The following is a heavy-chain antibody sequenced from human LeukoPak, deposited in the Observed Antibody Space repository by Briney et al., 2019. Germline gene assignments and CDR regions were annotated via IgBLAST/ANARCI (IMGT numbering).Heavy chain of an antibody. Sequence: GGSLRLSCAASGFTFSSYWMSWVRQAPGKGLEWVANIKQDGSEKYYLDSVKGRFTISRDNAKNSLYLQMNSLRAEDTALCYCARLKAAAGSNFDYWGQGTLVTVSS. CDR2: IKQDGSEK. V-gene: IGHV3-7*03. D-gene: IGHD6-13*01. CDR1: GFTFSSYW. J-gene: IGHJ4*02. CDR3: ARLKAAAGSNFDY.